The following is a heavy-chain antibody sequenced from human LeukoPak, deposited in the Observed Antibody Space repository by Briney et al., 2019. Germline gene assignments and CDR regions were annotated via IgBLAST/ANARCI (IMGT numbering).Heavy chain of an antibody. V-gene: IGHV3-7*01. J-gene: IGHJ4*02. CDR2: IKQDGSEK. D-gene: IGHD2/OR15-2a*01. Sequence: PGGSLRLSCVGSGFTFSTYWMTWVRQAPGKGLEWVANIKQDGSEKYYVDSVKGRFTISRDNAKNSLYLQMNSLRAEDTAVYYCAKDGTSYYYIYYWGQGTLVTVSS. CDR3: AKDGTSYYYIYY. CDR1: GFTFSTYW.